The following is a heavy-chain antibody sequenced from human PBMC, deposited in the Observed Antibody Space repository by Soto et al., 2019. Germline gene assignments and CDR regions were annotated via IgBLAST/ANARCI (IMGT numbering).Heavy chain of an antibody. CDR3: ARGTVNTVHYFDY. D-gene: IGHD4-17*01. CDR1: GGSISSYY. Sequence: SETLSLTCTVSGGSISSYYWSWIRQPPGKALEWIGYIYHSGSTNYNPSLKSRVTISVDTSKNQFSLKLSSVTAADTAVYYCARGTVNTVHYFDYWGQGTLVTVSS. CDR2: IYHSGST. J-gene: IGHJ4*02. V-gene: IGHV4-59*01.